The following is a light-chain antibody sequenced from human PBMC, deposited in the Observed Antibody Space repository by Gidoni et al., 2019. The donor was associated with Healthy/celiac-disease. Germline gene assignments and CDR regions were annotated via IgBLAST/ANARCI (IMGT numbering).Light chain of an antibody. CDR2: GAS. CDR1: QSVSSSY. V-gene: IGKV3-20*01. J-gene: IGKJ1*01. Sequence: ELALTQSPGTLSLSPGERATLSCRVSQSVSSSYLAWYQQKPGQAPRLLIYGASSMATGIPDRFSGSGSGTDFTLTISRLEPEDFAVYYCQQYGSSPQTFXQXTKVEIK. CDR3: QQYGSSPQT.